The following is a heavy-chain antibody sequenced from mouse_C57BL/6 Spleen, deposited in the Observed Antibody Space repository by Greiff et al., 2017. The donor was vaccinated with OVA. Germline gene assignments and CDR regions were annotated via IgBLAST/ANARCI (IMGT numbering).Heavy chain of an antibody. D-gene: IGHD3-2*02. J-gene: IGHJ2*01. CDR2: ISYSGST. CDR3: AREKDSSGYFDY. CDR1: GYSITSGYD. Sequence: EVKVEESGPGMVKPSQSLSLTCTVTGYSITSGYDWHWIRHFPGNKLEWMGYISYSGSTNYNPSLKSRISITHDTSKNHFFLKLNSVTTEDTATYYCAREKDSSGYFDYWGQGTTLTVSS. V-gene: IGHV3-1*01.